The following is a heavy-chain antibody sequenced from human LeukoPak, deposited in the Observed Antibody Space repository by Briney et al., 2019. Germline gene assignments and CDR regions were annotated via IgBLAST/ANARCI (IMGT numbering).Heavy chain of an antibody. V-gene: IGHV4-39*01. Sequence: SETLSLTCTVSGGSISSSSYSWGWIRQPPGKGLEWIGSIYYSGSTYYNPSLKSRVTISVDTSKNQFSLKLSSVTAADTAVYYCARGEWFAEKLWVFDYWGQGTLVTVSS. D-gene: IGHD3-10*01. CDR3: ARGEWFAEKLWVFDY. J-gene: IGHJ4*02. CDR1: GGSISSSSYS. CDR2: IYYSGST.